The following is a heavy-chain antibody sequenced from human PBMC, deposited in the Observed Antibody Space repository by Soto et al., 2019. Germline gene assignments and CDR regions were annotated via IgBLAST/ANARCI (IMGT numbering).Heavy chain of an antibody. D-gene: IGHD5-18*01. J-gene: IGHJ4*02. CDR2: IFYTGPT. V-gene: IGHV4-39*01. CDR3: ARVSSPPVRASSYASHALFDY. Sequence: PSETLSLTCALSSGSLGSSSYYWGWIRQPPGKGLEWFGNIFYTGPTYYNPSLESRVTISVDTSKNQFSLKLKSVTAADTAIYYCARVSSPPVRASSYASHALFDYWGQGALVTVSS. CDR1: SGSLGSSSYY.